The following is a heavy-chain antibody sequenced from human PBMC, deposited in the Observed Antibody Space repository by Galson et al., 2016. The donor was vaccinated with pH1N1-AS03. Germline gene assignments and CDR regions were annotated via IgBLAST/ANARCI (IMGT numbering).Heavy chain of an antibody. CDR2: IYHDGNT. V-gene: IGHV4-4*02. CDR3: ARERMGANDY. Sequence: LSLTCAVSGASITSNRWWTWVRQIPGRGLEWIGEIYHDGNTHYNPSLKNRLSISVDSSKNQFSLKLTSVTAADTAIYYCARERMGANDYWGPGTLVTVSS. D-gene: IGHD3-16*01. CDR1: GASITSNRW. J-gene: IGHJ4*02.